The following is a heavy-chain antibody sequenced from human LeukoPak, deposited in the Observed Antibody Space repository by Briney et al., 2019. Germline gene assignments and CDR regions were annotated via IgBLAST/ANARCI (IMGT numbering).Heavy chain of an antibody. CDR2: INPSGGST. D-gene: IGHD3-9*01. V-gene: IGHV1-46*01. Sequence: GASVKVSCKASGYTFTSYYMHWVRQAPGQGLEWMGIINPSGGSTSYAQKFQGRVTMTRDTSTSTVYMELSSLRSEDTAVYYCARVPTYYDILTGYSTYYFDYWGQGTLVTVSS. CDR1: GYTFTSYY. CDR3: ARVPTYYDILTGYSTYYFDY. J-gene: IGHJ4*02.